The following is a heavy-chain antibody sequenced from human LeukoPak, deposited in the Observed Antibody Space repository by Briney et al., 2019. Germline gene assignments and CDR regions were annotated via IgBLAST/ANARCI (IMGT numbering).Heavy chain of an antibody. CDR3: ARGATVTTLDP. D-gene: IGHD4-17*01. Sequence: PSETLSLTCAVSGGSISSGGYSWRWIRQPPGKGLEWIGYIYHSGSTYYNPSLKSRVTISVDRSKNQFSLKLSSVTAADTAVYYCARGATVTTLDPWGQGTMVTVSS. CDR1: GGSISSGGYS. V-gene: IGHV4-30-2*01. J-gene: IGHJ5*02. CDR2: IYHSGST.